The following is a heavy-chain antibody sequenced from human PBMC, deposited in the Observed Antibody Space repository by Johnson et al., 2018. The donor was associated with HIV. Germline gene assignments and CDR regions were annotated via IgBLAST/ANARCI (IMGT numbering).Heavy chain of an antibody. D-gene: IGHD2-15*01. J-gene: IGHJ3*02. V-gene: IGHV3-30*04. Sequence: MQLVESGGGVVQPGRSLRLSCAASGFTFSSYAMHWVRQAPGKGLEWVAVISYDGSNKYYADSVKGRFTISRDNSKNSLYLQMNSLRAEDAAVYYCTGRDLLRAFDIWGQGTMVTVSS. CDR3: TGRDLLRAFDI. CDR1: GFTFSSYA. CDR2: ISYDGSNK.